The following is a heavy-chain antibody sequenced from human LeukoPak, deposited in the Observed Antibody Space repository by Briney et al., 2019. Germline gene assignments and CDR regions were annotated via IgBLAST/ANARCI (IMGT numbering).Heavy chain of an antibody. D-gene: IGHD6-19*01. CDR3: AKGSGWSYSHGMDV. Sequence: GGSLRLSCAASGFIFSSYGVSWVRQAPGKGLEWVSGTSGSGGSTYYADSVKGRFTISRANFKNTVFLQMSTLRAEDTAVYYCAKGSGWSYSHGMDVWGQGTTVTVSS. CDR1: GFIFSSYG. V-gene: IGHV3-23*01. CDR2: TSGSGGST. J-gene: IGHJ6*02.